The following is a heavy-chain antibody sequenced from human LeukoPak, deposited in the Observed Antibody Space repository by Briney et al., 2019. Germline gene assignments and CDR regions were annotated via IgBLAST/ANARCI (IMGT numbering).Heavy chain of an antibody. V-gene: IGHV3-23*01. CDR2: IGAGGRST. CDR1: GFTFSTYV. J-gene: IGHJ3*02. D-gene: IGHD6-13*01. CDR3: AKDMFSGSSWYYAFDI. Sequence: GGSLRLSCAASGFTFSTYVMSWVRQAPGKGLEWVATIGAGGRSTYYGDSVKGRFTISRDNSKNTLYLQMNSLRAEDTAVYYCAKDMFSGSSWYYAFDIWGQGTMVTVSS.